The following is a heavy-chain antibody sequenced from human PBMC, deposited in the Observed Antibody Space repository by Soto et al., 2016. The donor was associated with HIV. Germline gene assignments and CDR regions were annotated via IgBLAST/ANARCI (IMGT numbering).Heavy chain of an antibody. CDR2: ISGSGDST. D-gene: IGHD5-12*01. Sequence: EVQLLESGGGLVQPGGSLRLSCTASGFTFNNYAMSWVRQALGKGLEWVSTISGSGDSTYYADSVKGRFTISRDNSKNTLYVQMNSLRAEDTAVYYCAKVWWLRLGAFDIWGQGTMVTVSS. CDR1: GFTFNNYA. CDR3: AKVWWLRLGAFDI. J-gene: IGHJ3*02. V-gene: IGHV3-23*01.